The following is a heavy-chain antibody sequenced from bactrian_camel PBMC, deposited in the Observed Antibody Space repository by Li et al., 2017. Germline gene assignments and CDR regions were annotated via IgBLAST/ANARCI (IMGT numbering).Heavy chain of an antibody. CDR1: YTRRPNY. J-gene: IGHJ6*01. CDR3: AARGPYCYTKLSVRDFTY. CDR2: IATGSGNT. Sequence: DVQLVESGGGSVQAGGSLSLSCTYTRRPNYVTWFRQGPGHGREGVARIATGSGNTFYADSVKGRFTISQDNAKNTVYLQMNSLKPEDTAMYYCAARGPYCYTKLSVRDFTYWGQGTQVTVS. D-gene: IGHD2*01. V-gene: IGHV3S40*01.